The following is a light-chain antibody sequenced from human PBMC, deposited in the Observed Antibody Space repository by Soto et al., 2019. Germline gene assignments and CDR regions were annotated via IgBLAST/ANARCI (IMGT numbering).Light chain of an antibody. Sequence: QSALTQPASVSGSPGHSITISCTGTSSDVGGYNYVSWYQQHPGKAPKLMIYEVSNRPSGVSNRFSGSKSGNTASLTISGLQAEDEADYYCTSYTRSSTRVFGGATKLTVL. CDR3: TSYTRSSTRV. V-gene: IGLV2-14*01. CDR1: SSDVGGYNY. J-gene: IGLJ3*02. CDR2: EVS.